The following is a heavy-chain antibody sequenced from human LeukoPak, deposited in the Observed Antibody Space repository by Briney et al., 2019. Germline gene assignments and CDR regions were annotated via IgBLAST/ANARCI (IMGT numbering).Heavy chain of an antibody. CDR1: GVSISTYY. CDR3: ARQGNDFWSFDI. D-gene: IGHD3-3*01. J-gene: IGHJ3*02. CDR2: IYYSGST. V-gene: IGHV4-59*08. Sequence: SETLSLTCSVSGVSISTYYWNWIRQPPGKGLEWIGYIYYSGSTNYNPSLKSRVTISVDTSKNQCSLKLSSVTVADTAVYYCARQGNDFWSFDIWGQGTMVTVSS.